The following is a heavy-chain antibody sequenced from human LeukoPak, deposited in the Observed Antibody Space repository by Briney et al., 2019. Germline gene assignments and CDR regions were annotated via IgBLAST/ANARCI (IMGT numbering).Heavy chain of an antibody. CDR3: ARGTVARFDY. J-gene: IGHJ4*02. V-gene: IGHV3-64*01. CDR2: ISSNGGST. Sequence: GGSLRLSCAASGFTFSSYAMHWVRQAPGKGLEYVSAISSNGGSTYYANSVKGRFTISRDNSKNTLYLQMGSLRAEDTAVYYCARGTVARFDYWGQGTLVTVSS. CDR1: GFTFSSYA. D-gene: IGHD4-23*01.